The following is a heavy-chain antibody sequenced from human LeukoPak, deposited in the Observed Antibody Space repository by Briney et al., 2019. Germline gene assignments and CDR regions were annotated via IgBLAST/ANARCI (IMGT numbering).Heavy chain of an antibody. J-gene: IGHJ6*03. CDR2: IYYSGST. V-gene: IGHV4-39*01. Sequence: SETLSLTCTVSGGSISSSSYYWGWIRQPPGKGLEWIGSIYYSGSTYYNPSVQSRVTISVDTSKNQFSLKLSSVTAADTAVYYCARHIDSSGWYDYYYYMDVWGKGTTVTISS. CDR1: GGSISSSSYY. CDR3: ARHIDSSGWYDYYYYMDV. D-gene: IGHD6-19*01.